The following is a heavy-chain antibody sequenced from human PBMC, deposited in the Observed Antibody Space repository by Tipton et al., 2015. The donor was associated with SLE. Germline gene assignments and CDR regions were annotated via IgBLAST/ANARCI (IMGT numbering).Heavy chain of an antibody. V-gene: IGHV4-31*03. CDR1: GGSISSGGYY. Sequence: TLSLTCTVSGGSISSGGYYWSWIRQHPGKGLEGIGYIYYSGSTYYNPSLKSRVTISVDTSKNQFSLKLSSVTAADTAVYYCAREGEVTTSPYYFDYWDQGTLVTVSS. CDR2: IYYSGST. J-gene: IGHJ4*02. D-gene: IGHD4-17*01. CDR3: AREGEVTTSPYYFDY.